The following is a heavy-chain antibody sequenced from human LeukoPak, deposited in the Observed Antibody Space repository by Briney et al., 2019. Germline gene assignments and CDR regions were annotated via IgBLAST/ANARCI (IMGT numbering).Heavy chain of an antibody. CDR3: ARELATSGYYYYYGMDV. V-gene: IGHV1-69*17. J-gene: IGHJ6*02. CDR2: IIPIFGIA. Sequence: VASVTVSSKGSGGTFSSYAISWVRQAPGQGLEWMGRIIPIFGIANYAQKFQGRVTITADKSTSTAYMELSSLRSEDTAVYYCARELATSGYYYYYGMDVWGQGTTVTVSS. CDR1: GGTFSSYA.